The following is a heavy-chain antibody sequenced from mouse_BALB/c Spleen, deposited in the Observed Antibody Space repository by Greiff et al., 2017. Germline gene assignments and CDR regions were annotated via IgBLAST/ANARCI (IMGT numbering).Heavy chain of an antibody. J-gene: IGHJ1*01. CDR2: ISNGGGST. Sequence: EVKLMESGGGLVQPGGSLKLSCAASGFTFSSYTMSWVRQTPEKRLEWVAYISNGGGSTYYPDTVKGRFTISRDNAKNTLYLQMSSLKSEDTAMYYCARRRDGSSYWYFDVWGAGTTVTVSS. D-gene: IGHD1-1*01. CDR1: GFTFSSYT. CDR3: ARRRDGSSYWYFDV. V-gene: IGHV5-12-2*01.